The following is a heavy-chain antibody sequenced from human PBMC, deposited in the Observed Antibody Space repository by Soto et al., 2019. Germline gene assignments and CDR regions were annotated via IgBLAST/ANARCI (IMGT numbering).Heavy chain of an antibody. V-gene: IGHV3-23*01. J-gene: IGHJ4*02. CDR2: VSASGSIT. CDR1: GFTFSSYD. D-gene: IGHD2-15*01. Sequence: GGSLRLSCAASGFTFSSYDMSWVRQVPGKGLEWVSGVSASGSITSYADSAKGRFTISRDNAKNTVFLQMSSLRAEDTAVYFCAKGDCSGGRCYRGFDYWGQGTLVTVSS. CDR3: AKGDCSGGRCYRGFDY.